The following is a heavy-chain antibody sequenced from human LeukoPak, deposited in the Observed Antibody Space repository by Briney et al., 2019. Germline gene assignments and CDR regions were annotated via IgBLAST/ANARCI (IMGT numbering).Heavy chain of an antibody. J-gene: IGHJ4*02. Sequence: GGSLRLSCVASGFTFNSYAMYWVRQAPGKGLEWISGIFGSGGSAHYADSMKGRFTISRDNSKNTLFLQMNSLRVEDTGVYYCSKDPPISAAGPRYSDRWGQGTLVTVSS. CDR1: GFTFNSYA. D-gene: IGHD6-13*01. CDR3: SKDPPISAAGPRYSDR. V-gene: IGHV3-23*01. CDR2: IFGSGGSA.